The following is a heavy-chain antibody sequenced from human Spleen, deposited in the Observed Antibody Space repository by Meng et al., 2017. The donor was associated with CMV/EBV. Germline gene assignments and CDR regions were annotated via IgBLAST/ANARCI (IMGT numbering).Heavy chain of an antibody. Sequence: GESLKISCAASGFTVSSNYMSWVRQAPGKGLEWVSVIYSGGSTYNADSVKGRFTISRDNSKNTVYLQMNSRRAEDTAVYYCARGIGAGICLAFWGQGTTVTVSS. J-gene: IGHJ6*02. D-gene: IGHD3-10*01. CDR1: GFTVSSNY. CDR3: ARGIGAGICLAF. CDR2: IYSGGST. V-gene: IGHV3-53*01.